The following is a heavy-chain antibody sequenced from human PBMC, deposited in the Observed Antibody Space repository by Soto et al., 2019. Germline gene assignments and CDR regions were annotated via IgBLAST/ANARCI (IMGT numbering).Heavy chain of an antibody. Sequence: PGGSLRLSCAASGFTFSSYAMSWVRQAPGKGLEWVSAISGSGGSTYYADSVKGRFTISRDNSKNTLYLQMNSLRAEDTAVYYCAKVENIVVVVAAGFDPWGQGTLVTVSS. CDR3: AKVENIVVVVAAGFDP. V-gene: IGHV3-23*01. CDR1: GFTFSSYA. D-gene: IGHD2-15*01. CDR2: ISGSGGST. J-gene: IGHJ5*02.